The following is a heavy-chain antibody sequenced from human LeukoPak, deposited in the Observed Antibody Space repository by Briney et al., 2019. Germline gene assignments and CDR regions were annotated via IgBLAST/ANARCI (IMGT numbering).Heavy chain of an antibody. J-gene: IGHJ4*02. Sequence: PGGSLRLSCAASGFSFSSYAMSWVRQAPGKGLEWVSSISNSGVTTYYADSVKGRFTISRDNSKNTLYMQMNSLRAEDTAVYYCARGRIGPDYWGQGTLLTVSS. CDR2: ISNSGVTT. D-gene: IGHD3/OR15-3a*01. CDR1: GFSFSSYA. CDR3: ARGRIGPDY. V-gene: IGHV3-23*01.